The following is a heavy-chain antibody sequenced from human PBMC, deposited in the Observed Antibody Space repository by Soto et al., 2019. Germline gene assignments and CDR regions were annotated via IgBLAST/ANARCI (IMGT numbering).Heavy chain of an antibody. V-gene: IGHV3-49*04. CDR2: IRSKAYGGTT. CDR3: TRYGMDV. CDR1: GFTFGDYA. Sequence: GSLRLSCTASGFTFGDYAMSWVRQAPGKGLEWVGFIRSKAYGGTTEYAASVKGRFTISRDDSKSIAYLQMNSLKTEDTAVYYCTRYGMDVWGQGTTVTVSS. J-gene: IGHJ6*02.